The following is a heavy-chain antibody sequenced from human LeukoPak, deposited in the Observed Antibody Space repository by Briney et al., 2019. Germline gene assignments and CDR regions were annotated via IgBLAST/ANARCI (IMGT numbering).Heavy chain of an antibody. CDR3: ARGRDDYVWGSYRFRY. V-gene: IGHV4-34*01. D-gene: IGHD3-16*02. J-gene: IGHJ4*02. CDR2: INHSGST. Sequence: SETLSLTCAVYGGSFSGYYWSWIRQPPGKGLEWIGEINHSGSTNYNPSLKSRVTISVDTSKNQFSLKLSSVTAADTAVYYCARGRDDYVWGSYRFRYWGQGTLVTVSS. CDR1: GGSFSGYY.